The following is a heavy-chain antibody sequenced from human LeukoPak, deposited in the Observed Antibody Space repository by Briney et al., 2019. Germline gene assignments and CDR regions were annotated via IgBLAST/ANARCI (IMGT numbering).Heavy chain of an antibody. D-gene: IGHD1-26*01. J-gene: IGHJ6*03. CDR3: AKWDENFYYMDV. Sequence: GGSLRLSCAASRFTFNRYSMSWVRQAPGKGLQWVSSISASGGGTHYASSVRGRFTISRGNSKDTVFLQMNGLRAEDTAIYYCAKWDENFYYMDVWGQGTTVTVSS. CDR1: RFTFNRYS. V-gene: IGHV3-23*01. CDR2: ISASGGGT.